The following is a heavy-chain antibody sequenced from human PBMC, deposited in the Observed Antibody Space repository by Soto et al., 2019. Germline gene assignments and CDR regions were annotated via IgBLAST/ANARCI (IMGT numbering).Heavy chain of an antibody. D-gene: IGHD2-2*01. CDR1: GGSISSYY. CDR2: IYYSGST. CDR3: AREVPFAFDY. J-gene: IGHJ4*02. Sequence: SETLSLTCTVSGGSISSYYWSWIRQPPGKGLEWIGYIYYSGSTNYNPPLKSRVTISVDTSKNQFSLKLSSVTAADTAVYYCAREVPFAFDYWGQGTLVTVSS. V-gene: IGHV4-59*01.